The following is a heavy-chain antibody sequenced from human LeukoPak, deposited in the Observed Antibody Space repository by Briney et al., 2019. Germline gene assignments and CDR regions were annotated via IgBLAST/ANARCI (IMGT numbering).Heavy chain of an antibody. Sequence: PGGSLRLSCAASGFIFGNYAISWVRQAPGKGLEWVSGISRSADITYYEDSVKGRFTISRNNSKNTLYLQMNSLRAEDTAVYYCAKAPQSYSSSWYYFDYWGQGTLVTVSS. CDR2: ISRSADIT. CDR1: GFIFGNYA. CDR3: AKAPQSYSSSWYYFDY. J-gene: IGHJ4*02. D-gene: IGHD6-13*01. V-gene: IGHV3-23*01.